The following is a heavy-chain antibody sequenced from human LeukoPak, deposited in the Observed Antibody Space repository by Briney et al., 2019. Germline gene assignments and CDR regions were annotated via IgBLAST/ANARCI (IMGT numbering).Heavy chain of an antibody. CDR3: ARGHGSGSYGNGMDV. V-gene: IGHV3-53*01. J-gene: IGHJ6*02. Sequence: GGSLRLSCAASGFTVSNNYMSWVRQAPGKGLEWVSVIYSGGMTYNADSVKGRFTIPRDNSKNTLYLQMNSLSAEDTAVYYCARGHGSGSYGNGMDVWGQGTTVTVSS. CDR2: IYSGGMT. D-gene: IGHD3-10*01. CDR1: GFTVSNNY.